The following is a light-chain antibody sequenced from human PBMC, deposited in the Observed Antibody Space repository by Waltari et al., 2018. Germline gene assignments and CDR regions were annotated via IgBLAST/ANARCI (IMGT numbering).Light chain of an antibody. J-gene: IGLJ3*02. Sequence: SYELTQSPSVSVSPGQTASIICSGAKLGNKYACWYQQKPGQSPVLVIYQDSRRPSGIPELFSCSNYGNAATRTISGTQAMDEADYYCQAWDSSTGVFGGGTKLTVL. CDR2: QDS. V-gene: IGLV3-1*01. CDR3: QAWDSSTGV. CDR1: KLGNKY.